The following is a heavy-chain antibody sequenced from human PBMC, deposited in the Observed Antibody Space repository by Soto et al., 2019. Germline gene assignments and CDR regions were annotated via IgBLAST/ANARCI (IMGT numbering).Heavy chain of an antibody. CDR3: ARDTNYSDGSRYYDTFDL. V-gene: IGHV3-7*04. D-gene: IGHD3-22*01. Sequence: GGSLRLSCAASGFTLSNYWMVWARQTPRKGLEWVANIKGDGSRIYYLDSVEGRFIISRDNAKNSLYLQMNSLRVEDTAVYYCARDTNYSDGSRYYDTFDLWGPGTTVTVSS. CDR2: IKGDGSRI. CDR1: GFTLSNYW. J-gene: IGHJ3*01.